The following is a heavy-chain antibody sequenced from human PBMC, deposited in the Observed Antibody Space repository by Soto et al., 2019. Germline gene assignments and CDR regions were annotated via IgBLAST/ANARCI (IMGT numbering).Heavy chain of an antibody. Sequence: GGSLRLSCAASGFTFNDYAMHWVRQAPGKGLVWVSGINNDGSGKRYADSVKGRFTISRDNAKNTLYLQINNLGAEDTAVYYCGRGHYYAMDVWGQGATVTVSS. CDR2: INNDGSGK. CDR1: GFTFNDYA. V-gene: IGHV3-74*01. CDR3: GRGHYYAMDV. J-gene: IGHJ6*02.